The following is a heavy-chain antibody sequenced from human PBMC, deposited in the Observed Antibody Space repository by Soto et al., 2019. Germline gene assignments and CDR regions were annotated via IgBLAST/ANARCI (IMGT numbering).Heavy chain of an antibody. Sequence: ASVKVSCKTSGYSFTKYGLHWVRQAPGQRLEWMGWINPGNGDTKYSQKFQGRVTITRDISATTAYMELSSLRSEDSAVFYCARTDCSSTSCYNYYYYGMDVWGQGTTVTVSS. CDR2: INPGNGDT. D-gene: IGHD2-2*01. CDR1: GYSFTKYG. CDR3: ARTDCSSTSCYNYYYYGMDV. J-gene: IGHJ6*02. V-gene: IGHV1-3*01.